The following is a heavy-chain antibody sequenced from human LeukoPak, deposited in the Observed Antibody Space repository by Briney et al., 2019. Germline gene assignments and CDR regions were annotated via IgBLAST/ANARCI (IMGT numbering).Heavy chain of an antibody. CDR1: GGSISSYY. V-gene: IGHV4-59*12. J-gene: IGHJ5*02. CDR2: IYYSGST. Sequence: PSETLSLTCTVSGGSISSYYWSWIRQPPGKGLEWIGYIYYSGSTNYNPSLKSRVTISVDTSKNQFSLKLSSVTAADTAVYYCAREVVAATPRFDPWGQGTLVTVSS. CDR3: AREVVAATPRFDP. D-gene: IGHD2-15*01.